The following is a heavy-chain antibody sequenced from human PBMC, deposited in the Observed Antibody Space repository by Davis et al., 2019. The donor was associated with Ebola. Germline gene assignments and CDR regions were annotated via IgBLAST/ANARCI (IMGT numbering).Heavy chain of an antibody. Sequence: SVQVSCKASGGTFSSYAISWVRQAPGQGLEWLGRIIPILDMTNYAQTFQGRVTITADKSTSAIYMELSSLRSDDTAVFYCARLDSNRGLDYWGQGTLVTVSS. V-gene: IGHV1-69*04. CDR1: GGTFSSYA. CDR3: ARLDSNRGLDY. D-gene: IGHD3-22*01. J-gene: IGHJ4*02. CDR2: IIPILDMT.